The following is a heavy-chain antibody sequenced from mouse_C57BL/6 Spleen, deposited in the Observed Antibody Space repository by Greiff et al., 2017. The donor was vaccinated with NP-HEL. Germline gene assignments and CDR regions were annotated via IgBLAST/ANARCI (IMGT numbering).Heavy chain of an antibody. J-gene: IGHJ3*01. CDR2: INPNYGTT. CDR3: ARPGILLRSFAY. Sequence: EVQLQQSGPELVKPGASVKISCKASGYSFTDYNMNWVKQSNGKSLEWIGVINPNYGTTSYNQTLKGKATLTVDQSSSTAYIQLTSLSSEDSAVYSCARPGILLRSFAYWGQGTLVTVSA. V-gene: IGHV1-39*01. D-gene: IGHD1-1*01. CDR1: GYSFTDYN.